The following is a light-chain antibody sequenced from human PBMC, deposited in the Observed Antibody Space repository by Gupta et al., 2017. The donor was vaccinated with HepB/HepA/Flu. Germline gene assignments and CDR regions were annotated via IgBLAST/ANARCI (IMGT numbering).Light chain of an antibody. Sequence: APGKTARITCGGNNVAMKTVHWYQQKPGQAPILLLYDDSDRPSGIPDRFSGFKSGNTATLTINRVEAGDEADYYCQVWDGSGGQGVFGGGTKLTVL. CDR1: NVAMKT. CDR3: QVWDGSGGQGV. V-gene: IGLV3-21*03. J-gene: IGLJ2*01. CDR2: DDS.